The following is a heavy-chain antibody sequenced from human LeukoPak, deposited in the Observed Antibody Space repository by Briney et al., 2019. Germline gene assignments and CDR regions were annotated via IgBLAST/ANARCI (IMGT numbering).Heavy chain of an antibody. D-gene: IGHD2-21*02. J-gene: IGHJ5*02. Sequence: ASVKVSCKASGGTFSSYAISWVRQAPGQGLEWMGGIIPIFGTANYAQKFQGRVTITADESTSTAYMELSSLRSEDTAVYYCARSGDCYFGCGWFDPWGQGTLVTVSS. V-gene: IGHV1-69*13. CDR2: IIPIFGTA. CDR3: ARSGDCYFGCGWFDP. CDR1: GGTFSSYA.